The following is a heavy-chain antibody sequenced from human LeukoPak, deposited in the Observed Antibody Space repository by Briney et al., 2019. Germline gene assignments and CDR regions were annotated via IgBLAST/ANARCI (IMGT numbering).Heavy chain of an antibody. Sequence: SETLSLTCSVYGGSFSGYCWSWIRQPPGKGLEWIGEINHSGSTNYNPSLKTRVTISLDKSKDQFSLKLTSVTAADTAVYYCTRGKPETVFDSWGRGTLVTVSS. CDR2: INHSGST. CDR3: TRGKPETVFDS. V-gene: IGHV4-34*01. CDR1: GGSFSGYC. J-gene: IGHJ4*01.